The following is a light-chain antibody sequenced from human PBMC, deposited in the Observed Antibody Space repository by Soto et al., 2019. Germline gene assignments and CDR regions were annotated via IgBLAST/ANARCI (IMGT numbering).Light chain of an antibody. CDR1: QTISSW. Sequence: DIQMTHSPSTLSGSVGDRVTITCRASQTISSWLSWYQQKPGKAPTRLSYKASTLKSGVPATFIGRGSGTIFTITISSLQPDDFATYYCQHYNSYSGVFSQGT. CDR3: QHYNSYSGV. V-gene: IGKV1-5*03. CDR2: KAS. J-gene: IGKJ1*01.